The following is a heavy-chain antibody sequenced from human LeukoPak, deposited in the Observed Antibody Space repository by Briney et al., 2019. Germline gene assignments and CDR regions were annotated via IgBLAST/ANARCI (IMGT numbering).Heavy chain of an antibody. D-gene: IGHD3-22*01. J-gene: IGHJ4*02. V-gene: IGHV3-30*02. CDR1: GFTFRSYG. CDR2: IRYDGNSN. CDR3: AKEEVISGNHGVYFDY. Sequence: GGSLRLSCAASGFTFRSYGMHRVRQAPRKRLEWVAFIRYDGNSNYYADSVNSRFTISRDNSRSTLYLQMNSLRAEDTAVYYCAKEEVISGNHGVYFDYWGQGTLVTVSS.